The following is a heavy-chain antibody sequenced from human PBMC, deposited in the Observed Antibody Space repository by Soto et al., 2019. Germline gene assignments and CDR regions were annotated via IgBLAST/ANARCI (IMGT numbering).Heavy chain of an antibody. V-gene: IGHV4-34*01. CDR2: VNHSGST. CDR1: GGSLSGIY. D-gene: IGHD5-18*01. Sequence: KPSETLSLTCVVYGGSLSGIYWTWVRQPPGKGLEWIGEVNHSGSTNYSPSLESRITISLDTSNNQFSLKLSSVTAADTAVYYCAKGPGYSFGYSVYYYYYGMDVWGQGTTVTVYS. CDR3: AKGPGYSFGYSVYYYYYGMDV. J-gene: IGHJ6*02.